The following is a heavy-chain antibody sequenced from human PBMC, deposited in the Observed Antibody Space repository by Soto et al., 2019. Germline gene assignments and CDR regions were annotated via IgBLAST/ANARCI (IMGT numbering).Heavy chain of an antibody. Sequence: QFELVQSGAEEKKSGSSVKVSCKASGDTFSFYTINWVRQAPGLGLEWMGRVNPILSMSNYAQKFQGRVTMTADKSTSTAYMELRSLRSEDTAFYYCATSYGSGYRAFDYWGQGALVTVSS. D-gene: IGHD3-10*01. CDR2: VNPILSMS. V-gene: IGHV1-69*02. CDR1: GDTFSFYT. CDR3: ATSYGSGYRAFDY. J-gene: IGHJ4*02.